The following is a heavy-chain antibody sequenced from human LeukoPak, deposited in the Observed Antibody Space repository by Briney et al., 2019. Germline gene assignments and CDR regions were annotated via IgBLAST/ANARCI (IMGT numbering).Heavy chain of an antibody. CDR3: ARELHRDYYDTSGYFDY. V-gene: IGHV3-11*01. J-gene: IGHJ4*02. D-gene: IGHD3-22*01. CDR1: GFTFSDYY. Sequence: GGSLRLSCAASGFTFSDYYMSWIRQAPGKGLEWVSYISSSCSTIYYADSVKGRFTISRDNAKNSLYLQMNSLRAEDTAVYYCARELHRDYYDTSGYFDYWGQGTLVTVSS. CDR2: ISSSCSTI.